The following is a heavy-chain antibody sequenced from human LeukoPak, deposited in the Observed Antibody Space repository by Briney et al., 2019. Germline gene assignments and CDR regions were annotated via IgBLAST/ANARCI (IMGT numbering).Heavy chain of an antibody. Sequence: PGGSLRLSCAASGFNFSSYAMHWVRQAPGKGLDWVSAISGSGGSTYYADSVKGRFTISRDNSKNALYLQMNSLRAEDTAVYYCAKPNRGFSVWGSYDLDYWGQGTLVTVSS. V-gene: IGHV3-23*01. CDR2: ISGSGGST. J-gene: IGHJ4*02. CDR3: AKPNRGFSVWGSYDLDY. D-gene: IGHD3-16*01. CDR1: GFNFSSYA.